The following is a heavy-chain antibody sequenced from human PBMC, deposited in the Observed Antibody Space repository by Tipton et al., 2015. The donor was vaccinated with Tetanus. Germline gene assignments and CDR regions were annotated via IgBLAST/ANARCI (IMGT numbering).Heavy chain of an antibody. CDR2: IYSGGST. J-gene: IGHJ4*02. D-gene: IGHD4-17*01. CDR1: GFTVSSNY. V-gene: IGHV3-53*01. Sequence: SLRLSCVASGFTVSSNYMSWVRQAPGKGLEWVSVIYSGGSTYYADSVKGRFTISRGNSKNTLYLQMNSLRAEDTAVYYCARGGDYGNYFEYWGQGTLVTVSS. CDR3: ARGGDYGNYFEY.